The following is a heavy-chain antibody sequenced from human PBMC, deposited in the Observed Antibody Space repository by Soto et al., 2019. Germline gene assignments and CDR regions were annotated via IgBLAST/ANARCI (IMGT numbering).Heavy chain of an antibody. CDR2: IYKSATT. CDR1: GDSISNIDYF. Sequence: KTSETLSLTCSVSGDSISNIDYFWAWIRQPPGQALEYIGYIYKSATTYYNPSFESRVAISVDTSKSQFSLNVTSVTAADTAVYFCARGRYCLTGRCFPNWFDSWGQGALVTVSS. V-gene: IGHV4-30-4*01. CDR3: ARGRYCLTGRCFPNWFDS. J-gene: IGHJ5*01. D-gene: IGHD7-27*01.